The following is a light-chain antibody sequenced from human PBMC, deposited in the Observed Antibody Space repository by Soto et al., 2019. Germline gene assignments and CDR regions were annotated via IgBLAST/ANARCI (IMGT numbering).Light chain of an antibody. CDR2: YDS. Sequence: SYELTQPPSVSVAPGKTASITCGGNNIGSKSVHWYQQKPGQAPVVVIYYDSDRPSGIPERFSGSNSGNTATLTINRVEAGDEADYYCQVWDSSSDHVVFGGGTKLTVL. CDR1: NIGSKS. CDR3: QVWDSSSDHVV. V-gene: IGLV3-21*04. J-gene: IGLJ2*01.